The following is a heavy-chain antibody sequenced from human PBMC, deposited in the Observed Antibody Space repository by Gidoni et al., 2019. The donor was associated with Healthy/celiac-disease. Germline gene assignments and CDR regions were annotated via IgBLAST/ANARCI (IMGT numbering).Heavy chain of an antibody. V-gene: IGHV3-15*01. D-gene: IGHD3-3*01. J-gene: IGHJ6*02. CDR3: TTERRFLEWSPNNRYYYYYGMDV. Sequence: EVQLVESGVGLVKPGGSLRLSCAASGFTFSNAWMSWFRQAQGKGLEWVGRSKSKTDGGTTDYAAPVKGRFTISRDDSKNTLYLQMNSLKTEDTAVYYCTTERRFLEWSPNNRYYYYYGMDVWGQGTTVTVSS. CDR2: SKSKTDGGTT. CDR1: GFTFSNAW.